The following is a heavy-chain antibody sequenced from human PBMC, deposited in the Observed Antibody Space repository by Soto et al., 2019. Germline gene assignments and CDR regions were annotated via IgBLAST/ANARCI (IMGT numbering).Heavy chain of an antibody. V-gene: IGHV3-30-3*02. Sequence: PGGSMRLSXAASGFTFSSYAMHWVRQAPGKGLEWVAVISYDGSNKYYADSVKGRFTISRDNSKNTLYLQMNSLRAEDTAVYYCAKPINVLRYFDWLFPYGMDVWGQGTTVTVSS. CDR2: ISYDGSNK. CDR1: GFTFSSYA. J-gene: IGHJ6*02. D-gene: IGHD3-9*01. CDR3: AKPINVLRYFDWLFPYGMDV.